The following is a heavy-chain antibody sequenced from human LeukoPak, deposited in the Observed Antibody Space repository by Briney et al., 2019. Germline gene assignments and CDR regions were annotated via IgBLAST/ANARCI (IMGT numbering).Heavy chain of an antibody. CDR1: GFTVSSNY. J-gene: IGHJ4*02. Sequence: PGGSLRLSCAASGFTVSSNYMSWVRQAPGKGLEWVSVIYSGGSTYYADSVKGRFTISRDNSKNTLYLQMNSLRVEDTAVYYCAKEDVGAAPHYWGQGTLVTVSS. CDR2: IYSGGST. CDR3: AKEDVGAAPHY. V-gene: IGHV3-53*01. D-gene: IGHD2-15*01.